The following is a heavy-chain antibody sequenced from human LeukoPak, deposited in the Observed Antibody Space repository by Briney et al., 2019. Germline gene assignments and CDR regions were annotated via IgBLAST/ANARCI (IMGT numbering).Heavy chain of an antibody. J-gene: IGHJ4*02. CDR3: ARLSPTVVRSPGQFDY. D-gene: IGHD4-23*01. CDR2: IYYSGST. CDR1: GGSISSTNYY. Sequence: PSETLSLTCTVSGGSISSTNYYWGWIRQPPGEGLEWIGSIYYSGSTYYNPSLKSRVTISVDTSKNQFSLKLSSVTAADTAVYYCARLSPTVVRSPGQFDYWGQGTLVTVSS. V-gene: IGHV4-39*01.